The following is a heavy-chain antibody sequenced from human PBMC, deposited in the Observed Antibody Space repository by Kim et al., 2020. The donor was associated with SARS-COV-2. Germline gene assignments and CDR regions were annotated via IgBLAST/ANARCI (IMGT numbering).Heavy chain of an antibody. CDR3: ARVVRYYDILTGYQTRFDY. D-gene: IGHD3-9*01. J-gene: IGHJ4*02. Sequence: RVTISVDTSKNQFSLKLSSVTAADTAVYYCARVVRYYDILTGYQTRFDYWGQGTLVTVSS. V-gene: IGHV4-59*01.